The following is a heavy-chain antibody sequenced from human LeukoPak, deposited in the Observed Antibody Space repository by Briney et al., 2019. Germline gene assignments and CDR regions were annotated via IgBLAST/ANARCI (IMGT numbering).Heavy chain of an antibody. V-gene: IGHV4-31*03. CDR2: IYYSGST. D-gene: IGHD6-25*01. CDR3: ARDRPAAQAFDI. J-gene: IGHJ3*02. Sequence: SQTLSLTCTVSGASISSDGYYWNWIRQNPGKGLEWFGYIYYSGSTYYNPSLKSRVTISVDTSKNQFSLKLSSVTAADTAVYYCARDRPAAQAFDIWGQGTMVTVSS. CDR1: GASISSDGYY.